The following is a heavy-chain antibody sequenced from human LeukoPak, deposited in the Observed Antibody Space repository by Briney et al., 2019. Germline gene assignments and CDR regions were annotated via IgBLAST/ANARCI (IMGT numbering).Heavy chain of an antibody. CDR1: GYTFTSYG. V-gene: IGHV1-18*01. J-gene: IGHJ1*01. CDR2: ISAYNGNT. D-gene: IGHD1-26*01. CDR3: ARAWGSGSYGGKY. Sequence: ASVKVSCKASGYTFTSYGITWVRQAPGQGLEWMGWISAYNGNTNYAQKVQGRVTITTDSSTSTAYMELRSLRSDDTAVYYCARAWGSGSYGGKYWGQGSLVTVTS.